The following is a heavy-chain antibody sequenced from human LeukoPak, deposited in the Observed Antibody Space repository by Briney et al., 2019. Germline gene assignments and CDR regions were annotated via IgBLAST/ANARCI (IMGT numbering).Heavy chain of an antibody. J-gene: IGHJ4*02. CDR3: ARQTFPNDSSGYYLDY. Sequence: PSETLSLTCTVSGGSISSSSYYWGWIRQPPGKGLEWIGSIYYSVSTYYNPSLKSRVTISVDTSKNQFSLKLSSVTAADTAVYYCARQTFPNDSSGYYLDYWGQGTLVTVSS. CDR2: IYYSVST. CDR1: GGSISSSSYY. D-gene: IGHD3-22*01. V-gene: IGHV4-39*01.